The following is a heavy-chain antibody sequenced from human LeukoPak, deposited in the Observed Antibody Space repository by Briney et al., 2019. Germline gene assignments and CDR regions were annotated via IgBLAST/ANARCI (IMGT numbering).Heavy chain of an antibody. CDR2: INHSGST. Sequence: SETLSLTCTVSGGSISNYYWSWIRQPPGKGLEWIGEINHSGSTNYNPSLKSRVTISVDTSKNQFSLKLSSVTAADTAVYYCARHRVRYDFWSGRLYAFDIWGQGTMVTVSS. D-gene: IGHD3-3*01. V-gene: IGHV4-34*01. CDR1: GGSISNYY. J-gene: IGHJ3*02. CDR3: ARHRVRYDFWSGRLYAFDI.